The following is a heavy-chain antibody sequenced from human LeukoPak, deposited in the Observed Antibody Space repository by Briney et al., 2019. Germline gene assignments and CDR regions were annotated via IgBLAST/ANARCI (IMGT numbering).Heavy chain of an antibody. Sequence: GGSLRLPCAASGFTFSSYAMSWVRQAPGKGLEWVSAISGSGGSTYYADSVKGRFTISRDNSKNTLNLQMNSLRAEDAAVYYCAKLPRGGVDYWGQGTLVTVSS. CDR3: AKLPRGGVDY. CDR1: GFTFSSYA. V-gene: IGHV3-23*01. CDR2: ISGSGGST. D-gene: IGHD3-16*01. J-gene: IGHJ4*02.